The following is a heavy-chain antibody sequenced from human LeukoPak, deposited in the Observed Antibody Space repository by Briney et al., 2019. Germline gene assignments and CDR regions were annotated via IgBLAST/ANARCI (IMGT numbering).Heavy chain of an antibody. J-gene: IGHJ4*02. V-gene: IGHV4-34*01. CDR1: GGSFSGYY. CDR2: INHSGST. Sequence: SETLSLTCAVCGGSFSGYYWSWIRQPPGKGLEWIGEINHSGSTNYNPSLKSRVTISVDTSKNQFSLKLSSVTAADTAVYYCARERCSSTSCHRISGFRYWGQGTLVTVSS. D-gene: IGHD2-2*01. CDR3: ARERCSSTSCHRISGFRY.